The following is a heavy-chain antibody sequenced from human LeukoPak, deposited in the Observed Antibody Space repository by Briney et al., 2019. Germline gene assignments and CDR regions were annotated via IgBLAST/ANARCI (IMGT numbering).Heavy chain of an antibody. CDR1: GFTFSSYS. D-gene: IGHD5-18*01. CDR3: ARDAGYGYDRFDY. V-gene: IGHV3-21*01. CDR2: ISSSSSYI. Sequence: GGSLRLSCAASGFTFSSYSMNWVRQAPGKGLEWVSSISSSSSYIYYADSVKGRFTISRDNAKNSLYLQMNSLRAEDTAVYYCARDAGYGYDRFDYWGQGTQVTVSS. J-gene: IGHJ4*02.